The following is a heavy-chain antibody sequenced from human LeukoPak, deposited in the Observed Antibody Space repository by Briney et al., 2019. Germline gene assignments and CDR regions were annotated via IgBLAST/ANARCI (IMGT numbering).Heavy chain of an antibody. D-gene: IGHD3-22*01. CDR2: IYSGGST. V-gene: IGHV3-66*01. J-gene: IGHJ4*02. CDR1: GFTVSSNY. CDR3: ARAAFGDYYDSSPGNDY. Sequence: PGGSLRLSCAASGFTVSSNYMSWVRQAPGKGLEWVSVIYSGGSTYYADSVKGRFTISRDNSKNTLYLQMNSLRAEDTAVYYCARAAFGDYYDSSPGNDYWGQGTLVTVSS.